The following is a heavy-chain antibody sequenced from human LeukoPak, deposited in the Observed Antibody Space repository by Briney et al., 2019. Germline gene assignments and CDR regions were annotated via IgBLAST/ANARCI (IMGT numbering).Heavy chain of an antibody. CDR2: IKQDGSEK. CDR1: GFTFSRYW. J-gene: IGHJ4*02. V-gene: IGHV3-7*01. D-gene: IGHD1-26*01. CDR3: ARAVGSYYPFDY. Sequence: GGSLRLSCAASGFTFSRYWMSWVRQAPGKGLEWVANIKQDGSEKYYVDSVKGRFTISRDNAKNSLYLQMNSLRAEDTAVYYCARAVGSYYPFDYWGQGTLVTVSS.